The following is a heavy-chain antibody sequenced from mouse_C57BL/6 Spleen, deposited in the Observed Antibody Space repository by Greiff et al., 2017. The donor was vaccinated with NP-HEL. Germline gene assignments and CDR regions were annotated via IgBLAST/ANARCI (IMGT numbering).Heavy chain of an antibody. D-gene: IGHD1-1*01. Sequence: VQLQQPGAELVKPGASVKMSCKASGYTFTSYWITWVKQRPGQGLEWIGDIYPGSGSTNYNEKFKSKATLTVDTSSSTAYMQLSSLTSEDSAVYYCARLGIYYYGSPYAMDYWGQGTSVTVSS. CDR1: GYTFTSYW. CDR2: IYPGSGST. V-gene: IGHV1-55*01. CDR3: ARLGIYYYGSPYAMDY. J-gene: IGHJ4*01.